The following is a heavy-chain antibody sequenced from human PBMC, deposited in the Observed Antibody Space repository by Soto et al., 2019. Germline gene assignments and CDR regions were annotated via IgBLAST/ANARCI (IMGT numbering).Heavy chain of an antibody. D-gene: IGHD6-19*01. CDR3: AHGSGWLSDF. V-gene: IGHV2-5*02. CDR1: GFALNTPAVG. CDR2: IYWDDDN. J-gene: IGHJ4*02. Sequence: QINLKESGPTLLKPPQTLTLTFTFSGFALNTPAVGVNWIRQPQGKAPEWLALIYWDDDNHYSPSLRNSLTITKDTSRTQVVLTMTHMAPVDTGTDYCAHGSGWLSDFWGQGALVTVSS.